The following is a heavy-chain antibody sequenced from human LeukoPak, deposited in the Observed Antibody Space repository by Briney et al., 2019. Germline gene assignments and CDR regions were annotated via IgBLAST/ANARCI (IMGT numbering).Heavy chain of an antibody. CDR2: INHSGST. V-gene: IGHV4-34*01. D-gene: IGHD2-2*01. CDR3: ARVIVVVPAASSHYYYGMDV. Sequence: SETLSLTCAVYGGSFSGYYWSWIRQPPGKGLEWIGEINHSGSTNYNPSLKSRVTISVDTSKNQFSLKLSSVTAADTAVYYCARVIVVVPAASSHYYYGMDVWGKGPTVIVSS. CDR1: GGSFSGYY. J-gene: IGHJ6*04.